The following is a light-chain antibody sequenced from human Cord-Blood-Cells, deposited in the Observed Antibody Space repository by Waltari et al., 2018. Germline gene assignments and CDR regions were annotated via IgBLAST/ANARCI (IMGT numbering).Light chain of an antibody. CDR3: SSYTSSRTRV. V-gene: IGLV2-14*01. Sequence: QSALTQPASVSGSPGQSLTISCTGTSSDVGGSNSVSWYQQHPGKAPKLMIYDVSNRPSGVSNRFSGSKSGNTASLTISGLQAEDEADYYCSSYTSSRTRVFGTGTKVTVL. CDR2: DVS. CDR1: SSDVGGSNS. J-gene: IGLJ1*01.